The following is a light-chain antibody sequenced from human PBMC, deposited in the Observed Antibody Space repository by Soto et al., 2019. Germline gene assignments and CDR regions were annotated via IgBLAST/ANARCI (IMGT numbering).Light chain of an antibody. V-gene: IGLV2-14*01. Sequence: QSALTQPASVSGSPGQSITISCTGTSSDVGDYNYVSWYQPHPGKAPKLMIYDVTNRPSGVSNRFSGSKSGNTASLTISGLQAEDEADYYCSSYTSSSTLVVFGGGTKVTVL. CDR1: SSDVGDYNY. CDR3: SSYTSSSTLVV. CDR2: DVT. J-gene: IGLJ2*01.